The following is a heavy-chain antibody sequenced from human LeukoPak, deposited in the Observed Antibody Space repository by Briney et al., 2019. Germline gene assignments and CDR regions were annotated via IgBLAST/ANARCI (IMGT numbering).Heavy chain of an antibody. CDR1: GYTFTSYD. J-gene: IGHJ4*02. CDR2: MNPNSGNT. D-gene: IGHD3-16*01. V-gene: IGHV1-8*03. Sequence: ASVKVSCKASGYTFTSYDINWVRQATGQGPEWMGWMNPNSGNTGYAQKFQGRVTITRNTSISTAYMELSSLRSEDTAVYYCARDLQSGPPVGWGQGTLVTVSS. CDR3: ARDLQSGPPVG.